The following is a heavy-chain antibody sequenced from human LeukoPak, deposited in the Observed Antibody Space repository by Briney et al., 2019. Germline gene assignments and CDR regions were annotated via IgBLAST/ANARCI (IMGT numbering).Heavy chain of an antibody. CDR1: GYTFTSYD. D-gene: IGHD3-3*01. CDR2: MNPNSGNT. Sequence: ASVKVSCKASGYTFTSYDINRVRQATGQGLEWMGWMNPNSGNTGYAQKFQGRVTMTRNTSISTAYMELSSLRSEDTAVYYCARGDTSGKLITSYCDFWSGYYTERYYYYGMDVWGQGTTVTVSS. CDR3: ARGDTSGKLITSYCDFWSGYYTERYYYYGMDV. J-gene: IGHJ6*02. V-gene: IGHV1-8*01.